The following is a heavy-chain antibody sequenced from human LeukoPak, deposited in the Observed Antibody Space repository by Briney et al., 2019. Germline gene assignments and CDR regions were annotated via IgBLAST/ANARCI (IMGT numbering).Heavy chain of an antibody. Sequence: PGRSLRLSCTASGFTFSNYAMTWVRQAPGKGLEWVSSISGSGDGTYYADSVRGRFTISRDNSKNTLYLQMNSLRAEDTAVYYCANKPAGFDPWGQGTLVTVSS. V-gene: IGHV3-23*01. D-gene: IGHD1-14*01. J-gene: IGHJ5*02. CDR3: ANKPAGFDP. CDR1: GFTFSNYA. CDR2: ISGSGDGT.